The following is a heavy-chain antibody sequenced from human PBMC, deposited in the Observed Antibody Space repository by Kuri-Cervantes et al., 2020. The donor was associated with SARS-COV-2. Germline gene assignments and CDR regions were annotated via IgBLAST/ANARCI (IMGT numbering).Heavy chain of an antibody. J-gene: IGHJ4*02. D-gene: IGHD3-3*01. CDR2: INHSGSA. CDR3: ARKVLWSGYLN. CDR1: GGSFSGFY. Sequence: SCALYGGSFSGFYWSSIRQTPGKGLEWIGEINHSGSAHYTPALKSRVTISVDTSKNLFSLTLSSVTTAYTAVYYCARKVLWSGYLNWGQGTPVTVSS. V-gene: IGHV4-34*01.